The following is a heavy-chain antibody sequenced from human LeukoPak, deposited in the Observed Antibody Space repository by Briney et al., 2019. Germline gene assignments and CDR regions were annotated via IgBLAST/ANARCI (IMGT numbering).Heavy chain of an antibody. CDR1: GYTFTSYY. Sequence: ASVKVSCKASGYTFTSYYMHWVRQAPGQGLEWMGIINPSGGSTSYAQKFQGRVTMTRDTSTSTVYMELSSLRPEDTAVYYCARDSRLSNILTGSYYYYYMDVWGKGTTVTISS. CDR3: ARDSRLSNILTGSYYYYYMDV. D-gene: IGHD3-9*01. CDR2: INPSGGST. J-gene: IGHJ6*03. V-gene: IGHV1-46*01.